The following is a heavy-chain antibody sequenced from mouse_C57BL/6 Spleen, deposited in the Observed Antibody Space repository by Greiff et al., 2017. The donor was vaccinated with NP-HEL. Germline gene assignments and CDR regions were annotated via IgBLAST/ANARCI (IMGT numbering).Heavy chain of an antibody. D-gene: IGHD1-1*01. V-gene: IGHV1-55*01. Sequence: QVQLQQPGAELVKPGASVKMSCKASGYTFTSYWITWVKQRPGQGLEWIGDIYPGSGSTNYNEKLKSKATLTVDTSSSTAYMQLSSLTSEDSAVYDCARTTVVAHWYFDVWGTGTTVTVSS. CDR3: ARTTVVAHWYFDV. CDR1: GYTFTSYW. CDR2: IYPGSGST. J-gene: IGHJ1*03.